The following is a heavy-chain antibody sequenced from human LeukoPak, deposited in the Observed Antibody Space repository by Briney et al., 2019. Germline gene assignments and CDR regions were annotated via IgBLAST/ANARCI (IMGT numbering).Heavy chain of an antibody. CDR3: ARARSPHFTVVATFDS. V-gene: IGHV3-23*01. CDR1: GFTLSNYA. D-gene: IGHD4-11*01. CDR2: MSGSGSSR. Sequence: PGGSLRLSCAASGFTLSNYAMSWVRQAPGQGLEWVSSMSGSGSSRYHADSVKGRFTISRDNANNSLHLLMSSLRAEDTGIYYCARARSPHFTVVATFDSWGPGTLVTVSS. J-gene: IGHJ4*02.